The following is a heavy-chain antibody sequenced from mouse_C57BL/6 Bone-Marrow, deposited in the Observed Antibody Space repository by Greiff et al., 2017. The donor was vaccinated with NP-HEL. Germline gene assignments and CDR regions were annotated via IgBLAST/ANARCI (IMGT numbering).Heavy chain of an antibody. CDR3: ALDSNYGYAMDY. V-gene: IGHV1-19*01. D-gene: IGHD2-5*01. Sequence: EVQLQQSGPVLVKPGASVKMSCKASGYTFTDYYMNWVKQSHGKSLEWIGVINPYNGGTSYNQKFKGKATLTVDKSSSTAYMELNSLTSEDSAVYSCALDSNYGYAMDYWGQGTSVTVSS. CDR1: GYTFTDYY. CDR2: INPYNGGT. J-gene: IGHJ4*01.